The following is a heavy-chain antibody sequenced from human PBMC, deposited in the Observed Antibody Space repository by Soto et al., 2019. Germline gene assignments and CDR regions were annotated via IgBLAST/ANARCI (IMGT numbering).Heavy chain of an antibody. J-gene: IGHJ5*02. CDR1: GFTLTRSA. V-gene: IGHV3-23*01. Sequence: PGGSLRLSCAGSGFTLTRSAVSWVRQAPGKGLEWVSAISGSGGSTYYADSVKGRFTISRDNSKNTLYLQMNSLRAEDTAVYYCAKGEFSAPNNWFDPWGQGTLVTVSS. CDR2: ISGSGGST. D-gene: IGHD3-16*02. CDR3: AKGEFSAPNNWFDP.